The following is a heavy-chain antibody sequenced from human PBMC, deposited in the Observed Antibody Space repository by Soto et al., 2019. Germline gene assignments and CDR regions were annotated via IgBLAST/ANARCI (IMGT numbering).Heavy chain of an antibody. CDR1: GDSINSYF. J-gene: IGHJ5*02. Sequence: SETLSLTCTVSGDSINSYFWSRIRQPPGKGLEWIGYSGSTNYNPSLKSRLTISVDASKNQFSLKLSSVTAADTAVYYCVRDLRQTSRSGVAYNWFDPWGEGTLVTVS. D-gene: IGHD6-25*01. V-gene: IGHV4-59*01. CDR2: SGST. CDR3: VRDLRQTSRSGVAYNWFDP.